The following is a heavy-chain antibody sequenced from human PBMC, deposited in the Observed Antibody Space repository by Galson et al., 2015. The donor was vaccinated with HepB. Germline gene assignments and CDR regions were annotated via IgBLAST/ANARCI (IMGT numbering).Heavy chain of an antibody. V-gene: IGHV3-30-3*01. CDR1: GFTFSSYA. D-gene: IGHD6-13*01. CDR3: ARDRDSSSWSQYYFDY. Sequence: SLRLSCAASGFTFSSYAMHWVRQAPGKGLEWVAVISYDGSNKYYADSVKGRFTISRDNSKNTLYLQMNSLRAEDTAVYYCARDRDSSSWSQYYFDYWGQGTLVTVSS. J-gene: IGHJ4*02. CDR2: ISYDGSNK.